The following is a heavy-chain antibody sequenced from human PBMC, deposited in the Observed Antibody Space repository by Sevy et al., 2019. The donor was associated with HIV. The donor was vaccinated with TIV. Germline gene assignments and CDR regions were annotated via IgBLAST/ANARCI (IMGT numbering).Heavy chain of an antibody. V-gene: IGHV5-51*01. J-gene: IGHJ4*02. CDR3: ARSHKGRSGWSVDY. CDR2: IYPGDSDT. CDR1: GYSFTSYW. Sequence: GESLKISCKGSGYSFTSYWIGWVRQMPGKGLEWVGIIYPGDSDTRYSPSFQGQVTISADNSINTAFLHWNSLNASDTAMFYCARSHKGRSGWSVDYWGQGTLVTVSS. D-gene: IGHD6-19*01.